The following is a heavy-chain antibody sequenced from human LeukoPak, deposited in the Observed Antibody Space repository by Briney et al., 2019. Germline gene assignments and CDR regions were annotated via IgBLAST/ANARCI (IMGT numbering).Heavy chain of an antibody. J-gene: IGHJ4*02. D-gene: IGHD6-19*01. CDR3: ARSGEQWPSYFDY. Sequence: TGGSLRLSCAASGFTFSSYGMNWVRQAPGKGLEWVSSITSSSSYIYYADSVKGRFTISRDNAKNSLYLQMNSLRAEDTAVYYCARSGEQWPSYFDYWGQGTLVTVSS. V-gene: IGHV3-21*01. CDR2: ITSSSSYI. CDR1: GFTFSSYG.